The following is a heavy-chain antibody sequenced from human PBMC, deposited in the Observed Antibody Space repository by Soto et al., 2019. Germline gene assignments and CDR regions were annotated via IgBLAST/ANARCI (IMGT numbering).Heavy chain of an antibody. CDR1: GYTFTGYY. J-gene: IGHJ6*04. Sequence: ASVKVSCKASGYTFTGYYMHWVRQAPGQGREWMGWINPNSGGTNYAQKFQGWVTMTRDTSISTAYMELSRLRSDDTAVYYCARARPSNYDFWSGYPPALDYYGMDVWGKGTTVTVSS. D-gene: IGHD3-3*01. CDR2: INPNSGGT. CDR3: ARARPSNYDFWSGYPPALDYYGMDV. V-gene: IGHV1-2*04.